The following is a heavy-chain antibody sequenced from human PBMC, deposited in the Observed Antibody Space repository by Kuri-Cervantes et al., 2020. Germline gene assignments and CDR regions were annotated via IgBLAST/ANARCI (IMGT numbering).Heavy chain of an antibody. CDR3: ARTPYRYSGYDEYFDY. D-gene: IGHD5-12*01. CDR2: IGTAGDT. J-gene: IGHJ4*02. V-gene: IGHV3-13*01. CDR1: GFTFSSYD. Sequence: GESLKISCAASGFTFSSYDMHWVRQATGKGLEWVSAIGTAGDTYYPGSVKGRFTISRDNSKNTLYLQMNSLRAEDTAVYYCARTPYRYSGYDEYFDYWGQGTLVTVSS.